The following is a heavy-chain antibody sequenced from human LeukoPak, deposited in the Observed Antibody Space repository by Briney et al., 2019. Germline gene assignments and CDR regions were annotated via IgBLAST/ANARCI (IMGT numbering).Heavy chain of an antibody. J-gene: IGHJ4*02. CDR2: INWNGGST. CDR3: ARDSYGDANFDT. D-gene: IGHD4-17*01. CDR1: GFTFDDYG. Sequence: GGSLRLSCAASGFTFDDYGMSWVRHAPGKGLEWVSGINWNGGSTGYADSVKGRFTISRDISKNAVFLQMNSLRAEATAVYYCARDSYGDANFDTWGQGTLVTVSS. V-gene: IGHV3-20*04.